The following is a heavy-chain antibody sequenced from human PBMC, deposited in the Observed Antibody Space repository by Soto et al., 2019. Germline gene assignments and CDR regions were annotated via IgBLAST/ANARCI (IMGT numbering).Heavy chain of an antibody. J-gene: IGHJ3*02. CDR1: GYTFTSYG. D-gene: IGHD3-22*01. V-gene: IGHV1-18*01. Sequence: ASVKVSCKASGYTFTSYGISWVRQAPGQGLEWMGWISAYNGNTNYAQKLQGRVTMTTDTSTSTAYMELRSLRSDDTAVYYCARDRDYYYYDSSGYKGAAFDIWGQGTMVTVSS. CDR2: ISAYNGNT. CDR3: ARDRDYYYYDSSGYKGAAFDI.